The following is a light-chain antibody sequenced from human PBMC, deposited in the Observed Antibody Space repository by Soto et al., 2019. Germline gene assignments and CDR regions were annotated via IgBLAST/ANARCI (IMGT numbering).Light chain of an antibody. V-gene: IGKV3-20*01. J-gene: IGKJ5*01. CDR1: HSVNSH. CDR3: QQYDSSPTIT. CDR2: GAS. Sequence: IMMTQSPATSSVSAGERVTLSCRTSHSVNSHVAWYQQKPGQAPRLLLYGASSRATGIPDRFSGSGCGTEFFLPISRLEPPDFLVYYCQQYDSSPTITFGQGTRLEIK.